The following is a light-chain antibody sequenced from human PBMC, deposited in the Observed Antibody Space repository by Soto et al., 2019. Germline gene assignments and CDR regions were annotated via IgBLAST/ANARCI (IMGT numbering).Light chain of an antibody. CDR2: GAS. V-gene: IGKV1-12*01. J-gene: IGKJ4*01. Sequence: DIPMTQSPSSVSASVGDRVTITCRASQGLGVWLGWYQQKPGKAPQLLIFGASGLQTGVPARFSGSGSGTDFILTISSLQPEDFATYYCQQAYSFPLTFGGGTKVEIK. CDR3: QQAYSFPLT. CDR1: QGLGVW.